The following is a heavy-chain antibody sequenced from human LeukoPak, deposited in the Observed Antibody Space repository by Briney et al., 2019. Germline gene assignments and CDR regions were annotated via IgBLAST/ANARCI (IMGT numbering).Heavy chain of an antibody. CDR3: ARSYYYDSSGYYRRTGY. CDR1: GYTFTSYG. D-gene: IGHD3-22*01. J-gene: IGHJ4*02. Sequence: ASVKVSCKASGYTFTSYGISWVRQAPGHGLEWMGWISAYNGNTNYAQKLQGRVTMTTDTSTSTAYMELRSLRSDDTAVYYCARSYYYDSSGYYRRTGYWGQGTLVTVSS. V-gene: IGHV1-18*01. CDR2: ISAYNGNT.